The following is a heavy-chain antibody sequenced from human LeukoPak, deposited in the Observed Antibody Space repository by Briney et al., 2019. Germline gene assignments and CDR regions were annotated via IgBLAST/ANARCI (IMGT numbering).Heavy chain of an antibody. CDR1: GYSFTNYW. D-gene: IGHD4-11*01. V-gene: IGHV3-7*01. J-gene: IGHJ4*02. CDR2: IKQDGSEK. CDR3: ARDGVTRVDY. Sequence: GESLKISCKGSGYSFTNYWIGWVRQAPGKGLEWVANIKQDGSEKYYVDSVKGRFTISRDNAKNSLYLQMNSLRAEDTAVYYCARDGVTRVDYWGQGTLVTVSS.